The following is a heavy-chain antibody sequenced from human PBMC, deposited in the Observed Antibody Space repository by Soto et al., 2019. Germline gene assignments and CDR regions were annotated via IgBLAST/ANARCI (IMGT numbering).Heavy chain of an antibody. D-gene: IGHD1-1*01. J-gene: IGHJ2*01. CDR1: GGSISGGVGGLYY. CDR3: VREANPLTTDWYFDL. Sequence: QLQLRESGPGLVKPSETLSLTCTVSGGSISGGVGGLYYWSWIRQPPGKGLEWIGYIYDSGSTYYNPSHKSRVTISADTSKNQFSLRLSSVTAADTAVYYCVREANPLTTDWYFDLWGRGTLVTVSS. CDR2: IYDSGST. V-gene: IGHV4-30-4*01.